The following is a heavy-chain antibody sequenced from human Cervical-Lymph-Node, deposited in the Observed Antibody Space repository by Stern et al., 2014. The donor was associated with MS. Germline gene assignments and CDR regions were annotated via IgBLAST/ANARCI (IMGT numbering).Heavy chain of an antibody. CDR3: AKRRYGDYEYFDY. CDR1: GFTFSTYP. J-gene: IGHJ4*02. D-gene: IGHD4-17*01. Sequence: EVQLVESGGGLVQPGGSLRLSCSASGFTFSTYPMSWVRQAPGKGLEWGSAISGTSGNTYYADSVKGRFTISRDNSKNTLYLHMNTLRAEDTAVYYCAKRRYGDYEYFDYWGQGTLVTVSS. V-gene: IGHV3-23*04. CDR2: ISGTSGNT.